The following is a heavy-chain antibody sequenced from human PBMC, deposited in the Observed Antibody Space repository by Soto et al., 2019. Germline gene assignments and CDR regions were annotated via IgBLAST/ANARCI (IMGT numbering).Heavy chain of an antibody. CDR1: GGSISSGGYY. V-gene: IGHV4-31*01. CDR2: IYYSGST. J-gene: IGHJ4*02. CDR3: ARGVDTAMTY. Sequence: QVQLQESGPGLVKPSQTLSLTCTVSGGSISSGGYYWSWIRQHPGKGLEWIGYIYYSGSTYYNPSLKXXVXIXXDTSKNQFSLKLSSVTAADTAVYYCARGVDTAMTYWGQGTLVTVSS. D-gene: IGHD5-18*01.